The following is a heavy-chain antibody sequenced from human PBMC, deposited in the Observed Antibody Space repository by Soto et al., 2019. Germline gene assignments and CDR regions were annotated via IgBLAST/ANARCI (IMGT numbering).Heavy chain of an antibody. CDR1: GFTFSSNS. J-gene: IGHJ5*02. Sequence: EVQVVESGGGLVQPGGSLRLSCAASGFTFSSNSMNWVRQAPGKGLEWISYISSSSSTIYADSVKCRFTISRDNAKNSLYLQMNSPRDEDTAVYYCARVIWSGHLTSDLWGQGTLVTVSS. CDR2: ISSSSSTI. V-gene: IGHV3-48*02. D-gene: IGHD3-3*01. CDR3: ARVIWSGHLTSDL.